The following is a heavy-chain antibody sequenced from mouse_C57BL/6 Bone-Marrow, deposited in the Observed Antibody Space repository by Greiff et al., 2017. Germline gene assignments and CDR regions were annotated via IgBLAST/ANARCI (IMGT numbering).Heavy chain of an antibody. CDR1: GYTFTSYW. V-gene: IGHV1-55*01. Sequence: QVQLQQPGAELVKPGASVKMSCKASGYTFTSYWITWVKQRPGEGLEWIGDIYPGSGSTNYNEKFKGQCTMTVDTATSTAYLQLSSLTSEDSAVYYCARPNYSDDWYFEDWGTGTTVTVSA. D-gene: IGHD2-12*01. CDR3: ARPNYSDDWYFED. CDR2: IYPGSGST. J-gene: IGHJ1*03.